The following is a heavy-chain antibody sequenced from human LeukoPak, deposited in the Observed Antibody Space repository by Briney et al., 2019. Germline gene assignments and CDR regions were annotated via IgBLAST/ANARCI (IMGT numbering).Heavy chain of an antibody. Sequence: GGSLRLSCAAPGFTFSSYTMHWFRQAPGKGLEWVAVISYDGSNKYYTDSVKGRFTISRDNSKDTLYLKMNSLRGEETAVFYFARELQYYFDYWGQGTLVTVSS. D-gene: IGHD2-15*01. CDR3: ARELQYYFDY. CDR2: ISYDGSNK. V-gene: IGHV3-30-3*01. CDR1: GFTFSSYT. J-gene: IGHJ4*02.